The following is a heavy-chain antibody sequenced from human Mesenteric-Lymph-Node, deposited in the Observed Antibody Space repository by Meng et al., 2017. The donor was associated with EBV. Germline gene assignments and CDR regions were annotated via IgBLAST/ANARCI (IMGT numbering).Heavy chain of an antibody. CDR3: ARMEFTYSWYFDL. CDR1: GASFSSGGYY. J-gene: IGHJ2*01. Sequence: QWPLRGSRPGRVKLSAPLSLTCTVAGASFSSGGYYWIWIRQSPGKGLEWIGYIFYGGYTYYNLSLKSRVTISVDVSKNQFSLKLTSVTAADTAVYYCARMEFTYSWYFDLWGRGALVTVAS. CDR2: IFYGGYT. D-gene: IGHD1-1*01. V-gene: IGHV4-30-4*01.